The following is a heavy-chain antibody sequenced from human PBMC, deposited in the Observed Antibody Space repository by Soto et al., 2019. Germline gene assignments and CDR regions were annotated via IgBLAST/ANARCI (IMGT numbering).Heavy chain of an antibody. D-gene: IGHD6-13*01. CDR2: IIPYYNTL. CDR3: ASGASRWYPYFFDS. J-gene: IGHJ4*02. CDR1: EGTFNSYA. Sequence: QAQVVQSGAEVRKPGSSVKLSCKASEGTFNSYAIAWVRQAPGQGLEWMGGIIPYYNTLNYAQKFQDRVTVTADDSTNTVYMELSSLRSDDTTVYFCASGASRWYPYFFDSWAQGTLVTVSS. V-gene: IGHV1-69*01.